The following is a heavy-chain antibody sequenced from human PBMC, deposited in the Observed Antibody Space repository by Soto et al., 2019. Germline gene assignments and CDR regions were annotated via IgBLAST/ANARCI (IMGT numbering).Heavy chain of an antibody. Sequence: GGSLRLSCAASGFTVSSNYMSWVRQAPGKGLEWVSVIYSGGSTYYADSVKGRFTISRDNSKNTLYLQMNSLRAEDTAVYYCAREDCSGGSCYWPYWGQGTLVTSPQ. CDR3: AREDCSGGSCYWPY. CDR2: IYSGGST. CDR1: GFTVSSNY. V-gene: IGHV3-66*01. D-gene: IGHD2-15*01. J-gene: IGHJ4*02.